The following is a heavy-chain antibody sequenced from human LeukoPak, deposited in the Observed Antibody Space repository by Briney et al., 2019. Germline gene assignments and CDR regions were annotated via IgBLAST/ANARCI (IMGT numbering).Heavy chain of an antibody. CDR1: GYTFTNYG. J-gene: IGHJ6*03. CDR3: ARSDYGSGSYRRGYYYYYMDV. V-gene: IGHV1-18*01. Sequence: ASVKVSCKASGYTFTNYGISWVRQAPGQGLEWMGWISAYNGNTNYAQKLQGRVTMTTDTSTSTAYMELRSLRSDDTAVYYCARSDYGSGSYRRGYYYYYMDVWGKGTTVTVSS. CDR2: ISAYNGNT. D-gene: IGHD3-10*01.